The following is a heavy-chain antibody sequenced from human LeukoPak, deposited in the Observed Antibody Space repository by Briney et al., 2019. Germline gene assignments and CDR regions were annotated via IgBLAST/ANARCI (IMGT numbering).Heavy chain of an antibody. CDR3: VRAEGQSFGY. Sequence: GGSLRLSCAASGFTFRRYWMHWVRQAPGKGLVWVSRVNSDGSSTSYGDSVKGRFTISRDNAKNTLSLQMNSLRAEDTAVYYCVRAEGQSFGYWGQGTLVTVSS. V-gene: IGHV3-74*01. D-gene: IGHD6-19*01. CDR1: GFTFRRYW. CDR2: VNSDGSST. J-gene: IGHJ4*02.